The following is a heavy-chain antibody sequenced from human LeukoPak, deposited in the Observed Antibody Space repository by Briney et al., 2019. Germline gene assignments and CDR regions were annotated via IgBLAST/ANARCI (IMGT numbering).Heavy chain of an antibody. CDR2: XNPNSGNA. D-gene: IGHD4-17*01. V-gene: IGHV1-8*01. J-gene: IGHJ3*02. CDR3: ARNDYGDDGHDAFDI. CDR1: GYTFTSYD. Sequence: ASVKVSCKASGYTFTSYDINWVRQATGQGLEXXXXXNPNSGNAGYAXXXQGXXXMTRSTSISAAYMELSSLRSEDTAVYYCARNDYGDDGHDAFDIWGQGTMVTISS.